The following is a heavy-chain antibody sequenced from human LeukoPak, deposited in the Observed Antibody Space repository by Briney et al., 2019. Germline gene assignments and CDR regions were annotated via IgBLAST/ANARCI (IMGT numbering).Heavy chain of an antibody. CDR1: GYTFTSYG. Sequence: ASVKVSCKASGYTFTSYGISWVRQAPGQGLERMGWISAYNGNTNYAQKLQGRVTMTTDTSTSTAYMELRSLRSDDTAVYYCASAQYYYDSSGYFEGDAFDIWGQGTMVTVSS. CDR2: ISAYNGNT. D-gene: IGHD3-22*01. CDR3: ASAQYYYDSSGYFEGDAFDI. J-gene: IGHJ3*02. V-gene: IGHV1-18*01.